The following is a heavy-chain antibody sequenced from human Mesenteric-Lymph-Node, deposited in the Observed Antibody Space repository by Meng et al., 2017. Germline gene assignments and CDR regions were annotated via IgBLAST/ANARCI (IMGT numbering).Heavy chain of an antibody. D-gene: IGHD5-24*01. Sequence: QEQLVESGGGVVQPGRSLRLSGAASGFTFSSYGMHWVRQAPGKGLEWVAVIWYDGSNKYYADSVKGRFTISRDNSKNTLYLQMNSLRAEDTAVYYCARDRDGYKDYWGQGTLVTVSS. CDR1: GFTFSSYG. CDR3: ARDRDGYKDY. CDR2: IWYDGSNK. V-gene: IGHV3-33*01. J-gene: IGHJ4*02.